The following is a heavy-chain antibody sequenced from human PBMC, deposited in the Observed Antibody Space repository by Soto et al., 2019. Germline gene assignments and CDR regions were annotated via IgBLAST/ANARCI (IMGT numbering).Heavy chain of an antibody. Sequence: GGSLRLSCAASGFTFSDYYMSWIRQAPGKGLEIVSYISGTKSFTDYADSVKGRFTISRDSTKQTLYLQMNSLRAEDTAVYYCARDYDSSGYPRYYFDYWGQGTLVTVSS. CDR1: GFTFSDYY. J-gene: IGHJ4*02. D-gene: IGHD3-22*01. CDR2: ISGTKSFT. V-gene: IGHV3-11*06. CDR3: ARDYDSSGYPRYYFDY.